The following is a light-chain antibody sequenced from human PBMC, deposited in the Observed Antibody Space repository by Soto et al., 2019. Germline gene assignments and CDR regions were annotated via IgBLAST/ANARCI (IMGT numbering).Light chain of an antibody. CDR3: QQYDTWPSIT. J-gene: IGKJ5*01. Sequence: EIVLTQSPATLSLSPGERATLSCRASQSVRTKLAWYQQKAGQAPRLLIYGASTRASGVSDRFSGSGSGTEYTLTISRLQSEDFAVYYCQQYDTWPSITFGQGTRLEIK. CDR1: QSVRTK. V-gene: IGKV3-15*01. CDR2: GAS.